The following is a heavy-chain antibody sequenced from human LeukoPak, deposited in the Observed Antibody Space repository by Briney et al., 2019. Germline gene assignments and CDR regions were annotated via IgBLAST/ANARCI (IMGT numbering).Heavy chain of an antibody. J-gene: IGHJ4*02. CDR2: IRNDRSNN. Sequence: PGGSLRLSCAASGFTFSSYGMHSVRQAPGKGLEWVAFIRNDRSNNYYANSVKGRFTIPRDNSMNTLYLQMNSLRAEDTAVYYCAKDGEMAKLSLIDFDYWGQGTLVTVSS. V-gene: IGHV3-30*02. CDR3: AKDGEMAKLSLIDFDY. D-gene: IGHD5-24*01. CDR1: GFTFSSYG.